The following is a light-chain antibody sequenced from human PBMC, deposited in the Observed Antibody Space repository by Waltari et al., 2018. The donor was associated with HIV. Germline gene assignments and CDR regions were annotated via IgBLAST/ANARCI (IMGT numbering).Light chain of an antibody. V-gene: IGKV2-30*01. CDR1: QTLLYIDGNTN. CDR3: MHDTHGPDS. J-gene: IGKJ2*03. Sequence: DVVMTQSPLSLPVALGQPASISCRSSQTLLYIDGNTNLIWFQQRPGQSPRRLLYKVSNRDSGVPDRFSGSGSGTDVTQKISRVEAEDVVVYCGMHDTHGPDSPGQGPKL. CDR2: KVS.